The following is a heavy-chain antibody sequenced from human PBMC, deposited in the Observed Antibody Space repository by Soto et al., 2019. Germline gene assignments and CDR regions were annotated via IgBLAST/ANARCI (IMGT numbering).Heavy chain of an antibody. D-gene: IGHD5-12*01. J-gene: IGHJ4*02. CDR1: GGSFSGYY. CDR3: ASRGKSLGYRPPKD. CDR2: INHSGST. Sequence: SETLSLTCAVYGGSFSGYYWSWIRQPPGKGLEWIGEINHSGSTNYNPSLKSRVTISVDTSKNQFSLKLSSVTAADTAVYYCASRGKSLGYRPPKDWGQGTLVTVSS. V-gene: IGHV4-34*01.